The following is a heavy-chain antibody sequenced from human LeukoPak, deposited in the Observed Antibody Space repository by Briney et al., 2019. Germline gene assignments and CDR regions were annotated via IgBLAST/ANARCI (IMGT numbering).Heavy chain of an antibody. Sequence: SVKVSCKASGYTFTSYDINWVRQATGQGLEWMGWMNPNSGNTGYAQKFQGRVTMTRNTSVSTAYMELSSLRSEDTAVYYCARGTYSYGYPYYYYYYMDVWGKGTTVTISS. V-gene: IGHV1-8*02. CDR2: MNPNSGNT. CDR3: ARGTYSYGYPYYYYYYMDV. CDR1: GYTFTSYD. D-gene: IGHD5-18*01. J-gene: IGHJ6*03.